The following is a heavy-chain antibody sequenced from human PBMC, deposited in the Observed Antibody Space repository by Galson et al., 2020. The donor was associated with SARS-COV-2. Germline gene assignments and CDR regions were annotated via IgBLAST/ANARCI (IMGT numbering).Heavy chain of an antibody. D-gene: IGHD7-27*01. CDR3: ARDLGPYAFNI. CDR1: GFTVSSNY. V-gene: IGHV3-66*01. Sequence: GSLRLSCAASGFTVSSNYMSWVRQAPGKGLEWASVIYSGGSTYYADSVKGRFTISRDNSKNTLYLQMNSLRAEDTAVYYCARDLGPYAFNIWGQGTMVTVSS. J-gene: IGHJ3*02. CDR2: IYSGGST.